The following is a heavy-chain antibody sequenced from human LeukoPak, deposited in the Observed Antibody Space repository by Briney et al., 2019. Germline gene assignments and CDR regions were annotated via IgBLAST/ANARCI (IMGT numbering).Heavy chain of an antibody. CDR3: ARALRGSHGAYSDY. D-gene: IGHD3-10*01. V-gene: IGHV3-64*01. CDR1: GFTFNSYA. CDR2: ISSNGGNT. Sequence: GGPLTLSCAASGFTFNSYAMHWVRQAPGKGLEYVSAISSNGGNTYYANSVKGRFTISRDNSKNTLYLKMRSLRAEDMAVSYFARALRGSHGAYSDYCGQRTLVTVSS. J-gene: IGHJ4*02.